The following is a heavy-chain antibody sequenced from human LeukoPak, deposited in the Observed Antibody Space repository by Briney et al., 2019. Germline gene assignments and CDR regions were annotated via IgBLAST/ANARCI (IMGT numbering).Heavy chain of an antibody. CDR1: GGSISSYY. V-gene: IGHV4-59*01. Sequence: SETLSLTCTVSGGSISSYYWSWIRQPPGKGLEWIGYIYHSGSTNYNPSLKSRVTISVDTSKNQFSLKLSSVTAADTAVYYCARAMGGDYFDYWGQGTLVTVSS. CDR3: ARAMGGDYFDY. CDR2: IYHSGST. D-gene: IGHD3-16*01. J-gene: IGHJ4*02.